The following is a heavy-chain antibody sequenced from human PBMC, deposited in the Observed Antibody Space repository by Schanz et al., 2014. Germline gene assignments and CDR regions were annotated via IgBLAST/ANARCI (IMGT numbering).Heavy chain of an antibody. CDR2: IWYDGSNK. D-gene: IGHD6-19*01. J-gene: IGHJ4*02. CDR3: AKAGSGWSTAGYYY. V-gene: IGHV3-33*06. Sequence: VLLLESGGRVERPGGSLRLSCAASGFTFSNHALSWVRQAPGKGLEWVAIIWYDGSNKYYADSVKGRFSISRENSKSILYLQMNSLRAEDTAVYYCAKAGSGWSTAGYYYWGQGTRVDDSS. CDR1: GFTFSNHA.